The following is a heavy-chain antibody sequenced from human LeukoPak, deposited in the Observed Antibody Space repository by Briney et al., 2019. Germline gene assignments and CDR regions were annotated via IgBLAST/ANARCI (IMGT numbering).Heavy chain of an antibody. Sequence: GASLQISCKCSGSIFTSYWIGWVRQLPGKGLEWMGIIYSGDSDTRYSPSFQGQVTISADKSISTAYLQWSSLKASDTAMYYCARRWGGYTGGLGFDPWGQGTLVTVSS. CDR1: GSIFTSYW. J-gene: IGHJ5*02. V-gene: IGHV5-51*01. D-gene: IGHD3-3*01. CDR3: ARRWGGYTGGLGFDP. CDR2: IYSGDSDT.